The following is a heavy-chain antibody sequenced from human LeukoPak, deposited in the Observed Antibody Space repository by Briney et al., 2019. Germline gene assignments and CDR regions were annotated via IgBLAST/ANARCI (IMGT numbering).Heavy chain of an antibody. J-gene: IGHJ6*03. Sequence: ASVKVSCKASGYTFTGYYMHWVRQAPGQGLEWMGWINPNSGGTNYAQKFQGRVTMTRDTSISTAYMELSRLRSDDTAVYYCARGYYGSGSYYTIYYYYYMDVWGKGTTVTVSS. CDR2: INPNSGGT. D-gene: IGHD3-10*01. CDR1: GYTFTGYY. V-gene: IGHV1-2*02. CDR3: ARGYYGSGSYYTIYYYYYMDV.